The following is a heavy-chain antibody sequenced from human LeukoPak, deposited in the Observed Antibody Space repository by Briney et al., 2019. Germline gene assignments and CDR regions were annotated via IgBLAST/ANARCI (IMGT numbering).Heavy chain of an antibody. D-gene: IGHD3-22*01. CDR2: ISYDGSNK. J-gene: IGHJ4*02. Sequence: GGSLRLSCAASGFSFSSYGMHWVRQAPGKGLEWVALISYDGSNKYYADSVKGRFTISRDNAKNSLYLQMNSLRAEDTAVYYCARAKRYYDSSGSSSYYFDYWGQGTLVTVSS. V-gene: IGHV3-30*03. CDR3: ARAKRYYDSSGSSSYYFDY. CDR1: GFSFSSYG.